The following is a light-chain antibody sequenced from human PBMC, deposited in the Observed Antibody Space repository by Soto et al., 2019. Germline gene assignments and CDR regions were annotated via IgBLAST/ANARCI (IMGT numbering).Light chain of an antibody. Sequence: DIQMTQSPSSLSASVGDRVTITCRASQSISRFLNWYQQKSGKPPQLLIYAASSLQSGVPSRFSGTGSGTDFTLNISSLQPEDFATYYCQQTYITPPWTFGQGSKVEIK. V-gene: IGKV1-39*01. CDR1: QSISRF. CDR2: AAS. CDR3: QQTYITPPWT. J-gene: IGKJ1*01.